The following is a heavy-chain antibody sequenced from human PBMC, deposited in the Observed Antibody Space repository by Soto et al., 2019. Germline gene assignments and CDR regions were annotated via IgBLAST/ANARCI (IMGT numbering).Heavy chain of an antibody. CDR1: GYTFTKYA. Sequence: QVQLVQSGAEVKNPGASVKVSCKASGYTFTKYAMHWVRQAPGQRLEWMGWINAANGNTKYPQKFQGRVTITRDTSASTAYMELSSLRSEDTAVYYCARDEKELSRYYYYYMDVWGEGTTVTVSS. D-gene: IGHD3-10*01. J-gene: IGHJ6*03. CDR2: INAANGNT. V-gene: IGHV1-3*01. CDR3: ARDEKELSRYYYYYMDV.